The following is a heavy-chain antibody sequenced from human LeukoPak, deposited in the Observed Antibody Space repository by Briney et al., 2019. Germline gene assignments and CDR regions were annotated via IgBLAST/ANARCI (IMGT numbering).Heavy chain of an antibody. J-gene: IGHJ4*02. V-gene: IGHV3-9*01. D-gene: IGHD6-19*01. CDR2: ISWNSGSI. CDR3: AKGSSGPFDY. Sequence: GGSLRLSCAASGFTFDDYAMHWVRHAPGKGLEWVSGISWNSGSIGYADSVKGRFTISRDNAKNSLYLQMNSLRAEDTALYYCAKGSSGPFDYWGQGTLVTVSS. CDR1: GFTFDDYA.